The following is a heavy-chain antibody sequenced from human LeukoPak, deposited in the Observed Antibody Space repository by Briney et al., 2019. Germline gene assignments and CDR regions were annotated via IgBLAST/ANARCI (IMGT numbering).Heavy chain of an antibody. D-gene: IGHD1-26*01. J-gene: IGHJ6*03. CDR3: ARATWDPNYYYYMDV. Sequence: ETLSLTCTVSGGSISSYYWSWIRQPPGKGLEWVSSISSSSSYIYYADSVKGRFTISRDNAKNSLFLQMNSLRAEDTAVYFCARATWDPNYYYYMDVWGKGTTVTISS. V-gene: IGHV3-21*01. CDR2: ISSSSSYI. CDR1: GGSISSYY.